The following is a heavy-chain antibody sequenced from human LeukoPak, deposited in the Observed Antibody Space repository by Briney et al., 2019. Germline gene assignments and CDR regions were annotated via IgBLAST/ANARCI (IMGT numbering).Heavy chain of an antibody. CDR3: ASCNDSSGYFAY. CDR2: VNTNTGNP. CDR1: GYTFTDYA. Sequence: XSVKVSCKPSGYTFTDYAINWVRQAPGQGLEYMGWVNTNTGNPTYAQGFTGRFVFSSDSSVSTAYLQITSLKADDSAIYFCASCNDSSGYFAYWGQGTLVTVSS. V-gene: IGHV7-4-1*02. J-gene: IGHJ4*02. D-gene: IGHD3-22*01.